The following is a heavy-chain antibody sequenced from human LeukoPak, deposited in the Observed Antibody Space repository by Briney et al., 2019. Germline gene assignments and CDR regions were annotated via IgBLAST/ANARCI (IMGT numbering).Heavy chain of an antibody. CDR2: IKQDGSEK. Sequence: SGGSLRLSCAASGFTFSSYWMSCVRQAPGKGLEGVANIKQDGSEKYYVDSVKGRFTISRDNAKNSLYLQMNSLRAEDTAVYYCARGGHDYGDPFFDYWGQGTLVTVSS. CDR3: ARGGHDYGDPFFDY. CDR1: GFTFSSYW. V-gene: IGHV3-7*01. D-gene: IGHD4-17*01. J-gene: IGHJ4*02.